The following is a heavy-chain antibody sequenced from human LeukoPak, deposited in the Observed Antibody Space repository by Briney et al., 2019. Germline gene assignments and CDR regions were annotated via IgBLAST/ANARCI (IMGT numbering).Heavy chain of an antibody. CDR2: IKQDGSEK. V-gene: IGHV3-7*04. Sequence: GGSLRLSCAAPGFTFSSYWMSWVRQAPGKGLEWVANIKQDGSEKYYVDSVKGRFTISRDNAKNSLYLQMNSLRAEDTAVYYCARDVLGGFDYWGQGTLVTVSS. J-gene: IGHJ4*02. CDR1: GFTFSSYW. D-gene: IGHD2-8*01. CDR3: ARDVLGGFDY.